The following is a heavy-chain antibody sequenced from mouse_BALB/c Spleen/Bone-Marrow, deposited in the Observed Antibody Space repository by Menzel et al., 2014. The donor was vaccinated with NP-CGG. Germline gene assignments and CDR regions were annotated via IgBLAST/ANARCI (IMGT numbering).Heavy chain of an antibody. CDR1: GFTFSNFA. CDR3: ARGYDYDFDY. D-gene: IGHD2-4*01. CDR2: ISSGGSA. Sequence: EVKLVESGGGLVKPGGSLKLSCAASGFTFSNFAMSWVRQTPDQRLEWVASISSGGSAYYPDTVKGRLSISRENARDILFLQMSSLRSEDTAMYYCARGYDYDFDYWGQGTTLTVSS. J-gene: IGHJ2*01. V-gene: IGHV5-6-5*01.